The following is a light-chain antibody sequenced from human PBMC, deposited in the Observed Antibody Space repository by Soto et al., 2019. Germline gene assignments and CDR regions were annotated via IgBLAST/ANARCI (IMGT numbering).Light chain of an antibody. V-gene: IGLV2-14*01. Sequence: QSVLTQPASVSGSPGQSITISCIGSSSDVGGYNYVSWYQHHPGRVPKPMIFEVSIRPSGVSNRFSGSKSGNTASLTISGLHTEDEADYYCSSYTSSITLAVFGGGTQLTVL. CDR2: EVS. J-gene: IGLJ7*01. CDR1: SSDVGGYNY. CDR3: SSYTSSITLAV.